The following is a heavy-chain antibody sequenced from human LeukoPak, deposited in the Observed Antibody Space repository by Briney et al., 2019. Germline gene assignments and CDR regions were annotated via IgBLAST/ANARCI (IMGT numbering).Heavy chain of an antibody. Sequence: PGGSLRLSCAASGFTFSSYAMSWVRQAPWKGLEWVSAISGSGGSTYYADSVKGRFTISRDNSKNTLYLQMNSLRAEDTAVYYCAKDPSSYSSSPIDYWGQGTLVTVSS. CDR3: AKDPSSYSSSPIDY. V-gene: IGHV3-23*01. J-gene: IGHJ4*02. CDR1: GFTFSSYA. CDR2: ISGSGGST. D-gene: IGHD6-13*01.